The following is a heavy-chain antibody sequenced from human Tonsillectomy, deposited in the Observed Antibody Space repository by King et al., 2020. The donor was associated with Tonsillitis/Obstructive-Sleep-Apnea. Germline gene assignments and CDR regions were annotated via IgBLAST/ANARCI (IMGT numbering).Heavy chain of an antibody. CDR3: ARSGCSSHYYVCRFAY. Sequence: VQLQESGPGLVKPSETLSLTCTVSGGSISSYYWSWIRQPPGKGLEWIGHIYYSGSTNHNPSLKSRVTISVDTSKNQFSLKLSSVTAADTAVYYCARSGCSSHYYVCRFAYWGQGTLVTVSS. D-gene: IGHD3-22*01. CDR1: GGSISSYY. CDR2: IYYSGST. V-gene: IGHV4-59*01. J-gene: IGHJ4*02.